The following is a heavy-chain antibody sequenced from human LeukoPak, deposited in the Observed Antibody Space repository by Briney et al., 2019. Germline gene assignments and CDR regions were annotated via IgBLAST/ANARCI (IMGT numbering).Heavy chain of an antibody. CDR3: ARGGGTTVMTGNYYHMDV. D-gene: IGHD4-11*01. Sequence: ASVKVSCKASGGAVSTYLFSWVRQAPGQGLEWMGGIIPIFHTAHYAQKFQGRVSITTDESTRTTYLELNSLRSEDTAVYYCARGGGTTVMTGNYYHMDVWGKGTSVTVSS. CDR2: IIPIFHTA. J-gene: IGHJ6*03. V-gene: IGHV1-69*05. CDR1: GGAVSTYL.